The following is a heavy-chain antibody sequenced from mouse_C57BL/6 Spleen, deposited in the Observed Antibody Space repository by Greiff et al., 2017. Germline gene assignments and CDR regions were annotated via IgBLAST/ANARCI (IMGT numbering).Heavy chain of an antibody. V-gene: IGHV1-50*01. CDR3: ARRLKVGFYYAMDY. J-gene: IGHJ4*01. Sequence: QVQLQQPGAELVKPGASVKLSCKASGYTFTSYWMQWVKQRPGQGLEWIGEIDPSDSYTNYNQKFKGKATLTVDTSSSTAYMQLSSLTSEDSAVYYWARRLKVGFYYAMDYWGQGTSVTVSS. CDR2: IDPSDSYT. D-gene: IGHD1-3*01. CDR1: GYTFTSYW.